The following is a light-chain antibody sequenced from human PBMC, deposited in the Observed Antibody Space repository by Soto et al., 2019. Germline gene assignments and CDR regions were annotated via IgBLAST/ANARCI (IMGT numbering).Light chain of an antibody. CDR1: QTISSY. CDR3: QQSSNIPYT. V-gene: IGKV1-39*01. Sequence: DIQMTQSPSSLSASVGDRVTITCRASQTISSYLNWYQQSPGKAPKLLIYAASSLQSGVPSRFSGSGSGTDFTLTISSLQPEEFATYYCQQSSNIPYTFGQGTKLEIK. J-gene: IGKJ2*01. CDR2: AAS.